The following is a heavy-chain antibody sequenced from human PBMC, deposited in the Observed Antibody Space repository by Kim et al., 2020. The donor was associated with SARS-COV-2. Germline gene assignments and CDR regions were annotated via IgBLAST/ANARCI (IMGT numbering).Heavy chain of an antibody. Sequence: GYADSVKGRVTISRDNAKNSLYLQMNSLRAEHTALYYCEKEGITGDAFDIWGQGTMVTVSS. CDR3: EKEGITGDAFDI. J-gene: IGHJ3*02. V-gene: IGHV3-9*01. D-gene: IGHD1-1*01.